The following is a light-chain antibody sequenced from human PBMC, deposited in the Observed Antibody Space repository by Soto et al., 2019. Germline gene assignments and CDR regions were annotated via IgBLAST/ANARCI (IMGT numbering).Light chain of an antibody. CDR2: AAS. Sequence: DIQLTQSPSFLSASVGDRVTITCRASQAIANYLGWYQQRPGKAPTLLIHAASTLHSGVPSRFSGSGYGTDFTLTINNLQPEDSATYFCQQLNIYPSTFGQGTHLEIK. V-gene: IGKV1-9*01. J-gene: IGKJ2*01. CDR3: QQLNIYPST. CDR1: QAIANY.